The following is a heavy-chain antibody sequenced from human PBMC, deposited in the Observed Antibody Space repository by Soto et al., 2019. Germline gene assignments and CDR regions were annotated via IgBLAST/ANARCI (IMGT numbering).Heavy chain of an antibody. D-gene: IGHD6-13*01. Sequence: QVQLVESGGGVVQPGRSLRLSCAASGFTFSSYAMHWVRQAPGKGLEWVAVISYDGSNKYYADSVKGRFTISRDNSKNTLYLQMNSLIAEDTAVYYCAREAIAAAGPFDYWGQGTLVTVSS. CDR1: GFTFSSYA. J-gene: IGHJ4*02. CDR3: AREAIAAAGPFDY. V-gene: IGHV3-30-3*01. CDR2: ISYDGSNK.